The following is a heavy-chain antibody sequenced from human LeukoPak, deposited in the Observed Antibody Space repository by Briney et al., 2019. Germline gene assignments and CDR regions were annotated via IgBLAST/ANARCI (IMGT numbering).Heavy chain of an antibody. CDR3: ANLREWLEPVDY. V-gene: IGHV3-23*01. Sequence: GALRLSCAASGFTFSSYAMSWVRQAPGKGLEWVSAISGSGGSTYYADSVKGRFTISRDNSKNTLYLQMNSLRAEDTAVYYCANLREWLEPVDYWGQGTLVAVSS. D-gene: IGHD6-19*01. CDR1: GFTFSSYA. J-gene: IGHJ4*02. CDR2: ISGSGGST.